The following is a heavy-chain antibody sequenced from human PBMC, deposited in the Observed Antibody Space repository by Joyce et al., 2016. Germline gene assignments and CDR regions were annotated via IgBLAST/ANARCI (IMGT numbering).Heavy chain of an antibody. D-gene: IGHD3-10*01. CDR1: GDSFSDPSYY. CDR2: IYNRETT. V-gene: IGHV4-61*01. CDR3: ATSLPSRVGGFQFFGMDV. Sequence: HLQESGPGLVKPSETLSLTCTISGDSFSDPSYYWNWIRQPPGKGLELLGFIYNRETTHYNPALGGRLSITAGAAKKQFSLRLTSVTSADTAVYYCATSLPSRVGGFQFFGMDVWGQGTTVIVS. J-gene: IGHJ6*02.